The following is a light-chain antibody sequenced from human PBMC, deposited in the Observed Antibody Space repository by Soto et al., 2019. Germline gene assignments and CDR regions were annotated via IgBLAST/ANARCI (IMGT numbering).Light chain of an antibody. CDR2: DND. CDR3: GTWDSSLSAVI. V-gene: IGLV1-51*01. CDR1: GSNIGSNY. Sequence: QSVLTQPPSVSAAPGQKVTISCSGSGSNIGSNYVSWYQQLPGTAPKLLIYDNDKRPSGIPDRFSASKSGTSGTLGITGLQTGDEADYYCGTWDSSLSAVIFGGGTKLTVL. J-gene: IGLJ2*01.